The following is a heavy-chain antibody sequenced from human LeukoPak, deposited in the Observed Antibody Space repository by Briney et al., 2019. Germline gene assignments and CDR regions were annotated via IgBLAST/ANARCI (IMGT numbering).Heavy chain of an antibody. V-gene: IGHV3-48*04. Sequence: PGGSLRLSCAASGFTFSSHAMNWVRQALGKGLEWISSISTDSLTIKYADFVSGQFTISRDNAEHLLFLQMNSLRAEDTAVYYCARKAQTGSHSGPFDIWGQGTLVTVSS. CDR3: ARKAQTGSHSGPFDI. J-gene: IGHJ3*02. CDR1: GFTFSSHA. D-gene: IGHD1-26*01. CDR2: ISTDSLTI.